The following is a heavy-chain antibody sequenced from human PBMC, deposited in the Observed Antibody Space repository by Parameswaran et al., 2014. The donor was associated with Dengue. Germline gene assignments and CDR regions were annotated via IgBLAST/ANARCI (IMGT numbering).Heavy chain of an antibody. CDR2: ISSSGSTI. V-gene: IGHV3-48*03. D-gene: IGHD3-10*01. J-gene: IGHJ6*02. CDR3: ASQITMVRGVITTPGGMDV. Sequence: VRQAPGKGLEWVSYISSSGSTIYYADSVKGRFTISRDNAKNSLYLQMNSLRAEDTAVYYCASQITMVRGVITTPGGMDVWGQGTTVTVSS.